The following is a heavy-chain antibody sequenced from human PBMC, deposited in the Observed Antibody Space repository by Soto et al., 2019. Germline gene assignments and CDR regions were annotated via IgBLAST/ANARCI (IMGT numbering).Heavy chain of an antibody. Sequence: GGSLRLSCAASGFTFSSYSMNWVRQAPGKGLEWVSYISCDCSTIYYADSVKGRFTISRDNSKNTLYLQMNSLRAEDTAVYYCAREYSSGWYTFDYWGQGTLVTVSS. J-gene: IGHJ4*02. V-gene: IGHV3-48*01. D-gene: IGHD6-19*01. CDR3: AREYSSGWYTFDY. CDR2: ISCDCSTI. CDR1: GFTFSSYS.